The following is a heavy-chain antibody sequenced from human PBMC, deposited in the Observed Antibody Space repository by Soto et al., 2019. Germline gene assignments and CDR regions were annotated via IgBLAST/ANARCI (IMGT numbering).Heavy chain of an antibody. CDR1: GDSISSSSYY. J-gene: IGHJ6*02. CDR3: ARRLYYDSSGFEGGGMDV. V-gene: IGHV4-39*01. Sequence: TLSLTCSVSGDSISSSSYYWGWIRQPPGKGLEWIGSIYYSGSTYYNPSLKSRVTISVDTSKNQFSLKLSSVTAADTAVYYCARRLYYDSSGFEGGGMDVWGQGT. D-gene: IGHD3-22*01. CDR2: IYYSGST.